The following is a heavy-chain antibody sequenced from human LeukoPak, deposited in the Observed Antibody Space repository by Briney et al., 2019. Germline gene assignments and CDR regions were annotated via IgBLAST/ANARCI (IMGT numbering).Heavy chain of an antibody. Sequence: GGSLRLSCAASGFTFSSYAMSWVRQAPGKGLEWVSYISSSSSTIYYADSVKGRFTISRDNAKNSLYLQMNSLRAEDTAVYYCARRRGSGWYPSVDYWGQGTLVTVSS. CDR1: GFTFSSYA. V-gene: IGHV3-48*04. D-gene: IGHD6-19*01. J-gene: IGHJ4*02. CDR3: ARRRGSGWYPSVDY. CDR2: ISSSSSTI.